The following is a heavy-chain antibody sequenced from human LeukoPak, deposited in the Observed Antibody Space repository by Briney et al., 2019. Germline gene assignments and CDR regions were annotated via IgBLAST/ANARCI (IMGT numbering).Heavy chain of an antibody. CDR1: GFTFSDYT. CDR2: ISNGGRT. D-gene: IGHD1-1*01. V-gene: IGHV3-23*01. J-gene: IGHJ3*02. CDR3: AKDAITEKYIYDLFDI. Sequence: GGTLRLSCAASGFTFSDYTMSWVHQAPGKGLEWVSSISNGGRTYYTASPKSRVTISRDNSKNTVFLQVNTLRADDTAVYYCAKDAITEKYIYDLFDIWGQGTMVTVSS.